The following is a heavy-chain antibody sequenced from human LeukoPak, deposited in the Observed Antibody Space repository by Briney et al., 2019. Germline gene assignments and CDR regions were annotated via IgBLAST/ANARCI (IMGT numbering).Heavy chain of an antibody. D-gene: IGHD6-13*01. V-gene: IGHV5-51*01. CDR3: ARHEGSSSWYYYFDY. Sequence: GESLKISCKGSGYSFTSYWIGWVRQMPGKGLGWMGIIYPGDSDTRYSPSFQGQVTISADKSISTAYLQWSSLKASDTAMYYCARHEGSSSWYYYFDYWGQGTLVTVSS. CDR2: IYPGDSDT. CDR1: GYSFTSYW. J-gene: IGHJ4*02.